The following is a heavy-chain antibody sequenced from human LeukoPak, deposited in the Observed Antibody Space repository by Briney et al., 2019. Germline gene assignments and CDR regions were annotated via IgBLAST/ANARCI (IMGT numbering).Heavy chain of an antibody. Sequence: SETLSLTCAVYGGSFSGDYWSWIRQPPGKGLEWIGEINHSGSTNYNPSLKSRVTISVDTSKNQFSLKLSSVTAADTAVYYCARGLRRFGELRTNLDYWGQGTLVTASS. CDR3: ARGLRRFGELRTNLDY. CDR1: GGSFSGDY. CDR2: INHSGST. J-gene: IGHJ4*02. V-gene: IGHV4-34*01. D-gene: IGHD3-10*01.